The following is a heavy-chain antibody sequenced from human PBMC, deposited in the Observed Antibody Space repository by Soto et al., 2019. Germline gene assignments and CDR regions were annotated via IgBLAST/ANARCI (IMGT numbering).Heavy chain of an antibody. Sequence: EASVKVSCKASGGTFSSYAISWVRQAPGQGLEWMGGIIPIFGTTRHAQKFQGRVTSSADESTSTVHMELSRLTSEDTALYFCARSHYYDSSGYYYFDYWGQGTPVTVSS. V-gene: IGHV1-69*13. CDR2: IIPIFGTT. CDR1: GGTFSSYA. D-gene: IGHD3-22*01. J-gene: IGHJ4*02. CDR3: ARSHYYDSSGYYYFDY.